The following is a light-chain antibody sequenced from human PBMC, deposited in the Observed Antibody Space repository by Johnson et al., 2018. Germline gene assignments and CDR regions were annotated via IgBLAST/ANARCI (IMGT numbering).Light chain of an antibody. CDR2: ENN. CDR3: GTWDSSLSAGDV. Sequence: QSVLTQPPSVSAAPGQKVTISCSGSSSNIGNNYVSWYQQHPGTAPKILIYENNKRPSGSPDRFSGSKSGTSATLGITGLQTGDEADYYCGTWDSSLSAGDVFGTGTKVTVL. J-gene: IGLJ1*01. V-gene: IGLV1-51*02. CDR1: SSNIGNNY.